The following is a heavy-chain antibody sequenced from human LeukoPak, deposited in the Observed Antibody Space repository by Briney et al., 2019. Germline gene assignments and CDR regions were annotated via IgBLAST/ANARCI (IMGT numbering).Heavy chain of an antibody. CDR1: GYTFTSYG. V-gene: IGHV1-18*01. CDR3: ARDLNNDFWSGSAY. J-gene: IGHJ4*02. Sequence: ASVKVSCKASGYTFTSYGITWVRQAPGQGLEWMGWISAYNGNTDYAQTLQGRVTMTTDTSTSIAYMDLRSLRSDDTAMYYCARDLNNDFWSGSAYWGQGTLVTVSS. D-gene: IGHD3-3*01. CDR2: ISAYNGNT.